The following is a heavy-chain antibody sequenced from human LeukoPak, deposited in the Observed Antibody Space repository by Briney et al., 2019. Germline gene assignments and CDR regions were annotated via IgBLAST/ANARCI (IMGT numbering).Heavy chain of an antibody. D-gene: IGHD1-26*01. J-gene: IGHJ1*01. V-gene: IGHV3-11*06. CDR1: GFSFSDYA. CDR2: ISSSSSDT. CDR3: ARVGATWYFQH. Sequence: GGSLRLSCTASGFSFSDYAMHWVRQAPGKGLEWVSYISSSSSDTNYADSVRGRFTISRDNANKSLYLQMNSLRDEDTAVYYCARVGATWYFQHWGQGALVTVSS.